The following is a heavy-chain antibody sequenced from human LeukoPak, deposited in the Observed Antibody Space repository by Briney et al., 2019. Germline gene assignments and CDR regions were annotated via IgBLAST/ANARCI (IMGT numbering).Heavy chain of an antibody. CDR3: ARDSGYARPILRYYYYMDV. CDR2: IYHSGST. V-gene: IGHV4-30-2*01. J-gene: IGHJ6*03. Sequence: SETLSLTCTVSGGSISSGGYYWSWIRQPPGKGLEWIGYIYHSGSTYYNPSLKSRVTISVDRSKNQFSLKLSSVTAVDTAVYYCARDSGYARPILRYYYYMDVWGKGTTVTVSS. CDR1: GGSISSGGYY. D-gene: IGHD3-22*01.